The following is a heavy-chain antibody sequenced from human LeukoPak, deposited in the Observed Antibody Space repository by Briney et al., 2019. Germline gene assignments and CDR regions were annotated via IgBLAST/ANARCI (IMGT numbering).Heavy chain of an antibody. J-gene: IGHJ4*02. CDR3: AKMKTPEDYYDSSGPILLFDY. CDR2: IRYDGSNK. V-gene: IGHV3-30*02. CDR1: GFTFSSYG. Sequence: PGGSLRLSCAACGFTFSSYGMHWVRQAPGKGLEWVAFIRYDGSNKYYADSVKGRFTISRDNSKNTLYLQMNSLRAEDTAVYYCAKMKTPEDYYDSSGPILLFDYWGQGTLVTVSS. D-gene: IGHD3-22*01.